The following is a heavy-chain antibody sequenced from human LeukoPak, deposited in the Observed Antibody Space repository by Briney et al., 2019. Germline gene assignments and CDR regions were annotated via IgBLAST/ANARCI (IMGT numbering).Heavy chain of an antibody. D-gene: IGHD4-17*01. J-gene: IGHJ4*02. CDR3: AKDGGMTTVTTFDY. V-gene: IGHV3-23*01. Sequence: GGSLRLSCAASGFTFSSYAMGWVRQAPGKGLEWVSAISVSGGITYYADSVKGRFTISRDNSKNTLYLQMNSLRAEDTAVYYCAKDGGMTTVTTFDYWGQGTLVTVSS. CDR1: GFTFSSYA. CDR2: ISVSGGIT.